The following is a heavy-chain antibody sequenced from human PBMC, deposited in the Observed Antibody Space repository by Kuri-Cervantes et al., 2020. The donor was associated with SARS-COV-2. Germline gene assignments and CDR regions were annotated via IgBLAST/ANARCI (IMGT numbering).Heavy chain of an antibody. CDR1: GFTFGDYA. V-gene: IGHV3-49*03. Sequence: GGSLRFSCTASGFTFGDYAMSWFRQAPGKGLEWVGFITSKAYGGTTEYAASVKGRFTISRDDSKSIAYLQMNSLKTEDTAVYYCSLIAIRFRSKTMFDYWGQGTLVTVSS. D-gene: IGHD2-21*01. J-gene: IGHJ4*02. CDR3: SLIAIRFRSKTMFDY. CDR2: ITSKAYGGTT.